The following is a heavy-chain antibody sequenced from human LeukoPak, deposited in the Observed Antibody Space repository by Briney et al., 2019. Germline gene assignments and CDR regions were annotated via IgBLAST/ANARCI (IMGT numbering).Heavy chain of an antibody. CDR3: AAPATA. V-gene: IGHV3-7*01. CDR2: VNEDGTAK. CDR1: GFTLRSYE. J-gene: IGHJ5*02. Sequence: GGSLRLSCAASGFTLRSYEMNWVRQAPGKGLEWVATVNEDGTAKFYVDSVKGRFTIFRDNARSSLDLQMNSLTVEDTAMYYCAAPATAWGQGTLVTVSS.